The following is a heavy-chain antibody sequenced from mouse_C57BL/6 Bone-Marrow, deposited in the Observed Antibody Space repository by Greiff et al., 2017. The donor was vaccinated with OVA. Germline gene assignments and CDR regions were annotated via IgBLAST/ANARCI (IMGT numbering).Heavy chain of an antibody. CDR2: IYPRSGNT. Sequence: QVQLQQSGAELARPGASVKLSCKASGYTFTSYGISWVKQRTGQGLEWIGEIYPRSGNTYYNEKFKGKATLTADKSSSTAYMELRSLTSEDFAVYFCAREGADCNYYFDYWGQGTTLTVSS. D-gene: IGHD2-1*01. CDR1: GYTFTSYG. J-gene: IGHJ2*01. V-gene: IGHV1-81*01. CDR3: AREGADCNYYFDY.